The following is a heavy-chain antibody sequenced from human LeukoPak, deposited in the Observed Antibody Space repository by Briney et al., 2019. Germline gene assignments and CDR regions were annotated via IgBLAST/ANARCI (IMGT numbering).Heavy chain of an antibody. CDR2: VYYSGNT. Sequence: SETLSLTCNVSGGSISSSDYYWGWLRQPPGKGLEWIATVYYSGNTYYHPSLRGRVTTSVDTSRNQFSLKLSSVTASDTAVYYCARGEPDIEVAGKIDHPPDFDYWGQGTLVTVSS. CDR1: GGSISSSDYY. V-gene: IGHV4-39*07. CDR3: ARGEPDIEVAGKIDHPPDFDY. J-gene: IGHJ4*02. D-gene: IGHD6-19*01.